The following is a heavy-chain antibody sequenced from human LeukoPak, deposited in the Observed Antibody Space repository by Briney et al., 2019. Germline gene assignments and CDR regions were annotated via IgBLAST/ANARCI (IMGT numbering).Heavy chain of an antibody. Sequence: KPGGSLRLSCAASGFTFSSYSMSWVRQAPGKGLEWVSSISSSSSYIYYADSVKGRFTISRDNAKNSLYLQMNSLRAEDTAVYYCARDGYYDILTGYRRDIYYYYYGMDVWGQGTTVTVSS. CDR2: ISSSSSYI. CDR1: GFTFSSYS. J-gene: IGHJ6*02. V-gene: IGHV3-21*01. D-gene: IGHD3-9*01. CDR3: ARDGYYDILTGYRRDIYYYYYGMDV.